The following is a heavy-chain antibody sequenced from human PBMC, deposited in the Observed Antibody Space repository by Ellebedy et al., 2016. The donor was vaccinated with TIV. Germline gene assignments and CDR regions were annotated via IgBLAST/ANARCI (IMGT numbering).Heavy chain of an antibody. CDR1: GGTFSSYA. V-gene: IGHV1-69*04. J-gene: IGHJ4*02. Sequence: SVKVSXXASGGTFSSYAISWVRQAPGQGLEWMGRIIPILGIANYAQKFQGRVTITADKSTSTAYMELSSLRSEDTAVYYCARDNVGGDYYDSSGSLDYWGQGTLVTVSS. CDR2: IIPILGIA. CDR3: ARDNVGGDYYDSSGSLDY. D-gene: IGHD3-22*01.